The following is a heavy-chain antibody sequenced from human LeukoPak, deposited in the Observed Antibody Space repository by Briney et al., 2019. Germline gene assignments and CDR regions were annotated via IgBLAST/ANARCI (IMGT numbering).Heavy chain of an antibody. V-gene: IGHV4-30-2*01. CDR2: IYHSGST. D-gene: IGHD2-21*01. Sequence: SETLSLTCTVSGGSISSGGYYWSWIRQPPGKGLEWIGYIYHSGSTYYNPSLSGRVAISLDKSRNHFTLMVTAVTAADTAFYYCARKGPEHLPTYFDHWGRGILVTVSS. J-gene: IGHJ4*02. CDR3: ARKGPEHLPTYFDH. CDR1: GGSISSGGYY.